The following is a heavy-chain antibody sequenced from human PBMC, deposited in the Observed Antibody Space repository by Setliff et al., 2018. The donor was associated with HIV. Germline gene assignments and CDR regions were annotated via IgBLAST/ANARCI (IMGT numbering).Heavy chain of an antibody. J-gene: IGHJ4*02. Sequence: ASVKVSCKASGDTFSNYVINWVRQAPGQGLQWMGGIVPVFGTSNYAQRFHNRATITADESTSTAYLDLRGLRSEDTAIYYCVWGRXXXWNYYYWGLGTLVTVSS. V-gene: IGHV1-69*13. CDR3: VWGRXXXWNYYY. CDR1: GDTFSNYV. D-gene: IGHD1-7*01. CDR2: IVPVFGTS.